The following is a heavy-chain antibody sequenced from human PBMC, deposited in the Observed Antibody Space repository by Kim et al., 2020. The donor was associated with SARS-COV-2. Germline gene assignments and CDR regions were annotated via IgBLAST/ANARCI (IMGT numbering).Heavy chain of an antibody. V-gene: IGHV3-30*02. CDR3: AKDRSDSYYYYGMDV. D-gene: IGHD3-22*01. J-gene: IGHJ6*02. Sequence: DSVKGRFTISRDNSKNTLYLQMNSLRAEDTAVYYCAKDRSDSYYYYGMDVWGQGTTVTVSS.